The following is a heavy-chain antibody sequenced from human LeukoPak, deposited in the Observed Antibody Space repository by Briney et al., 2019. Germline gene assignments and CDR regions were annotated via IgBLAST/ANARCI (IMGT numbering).Heavy chain of an antibody. J-gene: IGHJ6*02. CDR2: IYYSGST. Sequence: PSETLSLTCTVSGVTISSYYWSWIRQPPGKGLEWIGYIYYSGSTNYNPSLKSRVTIPVDTSKNQFSLKLSSVTAAATAVYYCARDRPGYSSASAFGMYYYYGMDVWGQGTTVTASS. V-gene: IGHV4-59*01. CDR3: ARDRPGYSSASAFGMYYYYGMDV. D-gene: IGHD6-6*01. CDR1: GVTISSYY.